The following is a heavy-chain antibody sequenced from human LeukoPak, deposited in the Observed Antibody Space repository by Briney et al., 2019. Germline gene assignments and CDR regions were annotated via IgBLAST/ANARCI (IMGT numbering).Heavy chain of an antibody. V-gene: IGHV1-69*05. CDR3: ARPSDSSGYYYYYYMDV. CDR2: IIPIFGTA. D-gene: IGHD3-22*01. Sequence: SVKVSCKASGGTFSSYAISCVRQAPGQGLEWMGGIIPIFGTANYAQKFQGRVTITTDESTSTAYMELSSLRSEDTAVYYCARPSDSSGYYYYYYMDVWGKGTTVTVSS. CDR1: GGTFSSYA. J-gene: IGHJ6*03.